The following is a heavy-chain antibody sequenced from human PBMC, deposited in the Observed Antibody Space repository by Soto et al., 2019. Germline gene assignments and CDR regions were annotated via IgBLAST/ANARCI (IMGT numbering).Heavy chain of an antibody. CDR3: ARGLWFGETPVAYGMDV. D-gene: IGHD3-10*01. Sequence: AGGSLRLSCAASGFTFDDYGMSWVRQAPGKGLEWVSGINWNGGSTGYADSVKGRFTISRDNAKNSLYLQMNSLRAEDTALYYCARGLWFGETPVAYGMDVWGQGTTVTVSS. CDR2: INWNGGST. V-gene: IGHV3-20*04. CDR1: GFTFDDYG. J-gene: IGHJ6*02.